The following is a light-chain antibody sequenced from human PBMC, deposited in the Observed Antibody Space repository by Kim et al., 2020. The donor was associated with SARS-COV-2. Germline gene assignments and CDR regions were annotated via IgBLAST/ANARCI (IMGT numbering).Light chain of an antibody. V-gene: IGKV3-20*01. Sequence: SPGKKAILTCRASESVGKNYLAWYQQKPGQSPRLLMYDASTRATGTPDRFSGSVSGTDFTLTINRLEPEDFAVYHCHQYAASPLTFGGGTKVDIK. J-gene: IGKJ4*01. CDR1: ESVGKNY. CDR2: DAS. CDR3: HQYAASPLT.